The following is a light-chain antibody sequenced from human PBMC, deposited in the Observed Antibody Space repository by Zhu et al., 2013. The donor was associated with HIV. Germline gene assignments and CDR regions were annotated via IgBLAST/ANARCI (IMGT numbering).Light chain of an antibody. CDR2: GAS. CDR3: HQYYNTPFT. Sequence: EIVMTQSPATLSVSPGERATLSCRASQSVSNNLAWYQQKPGQAPRLLIYGASTRATGIPARFSGSGSGTDFTLTITSLQAEDVAVYYCHQYYNTPFTFGPGTKVDIK. CDR1: QSVSNN. V-gene: IGKV3-15*01. J-gene: IGKJ3*01.